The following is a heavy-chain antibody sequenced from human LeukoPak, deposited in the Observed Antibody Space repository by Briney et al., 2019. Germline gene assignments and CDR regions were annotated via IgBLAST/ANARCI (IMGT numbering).Heavy chain of an antibody. V-gene: IGHV3-7*01. D-gene: IGHD3-22*01. CDR2: IKYDGSEK. CDR1: GFTFSSYW. J-gene: IGHJ5*01. Sequence: GSLRLSCAASGFTFSSYWMSWVRQAPGKGLEWVANIKYDGSEKYYVDSVKGRFTISRDNAKDSLFLQMSSLRAEDTAVYYCASLPPPYDSSGYYDSWGQGTLVTVSS. CDR3: ASLPPPYDSSGYYDS.